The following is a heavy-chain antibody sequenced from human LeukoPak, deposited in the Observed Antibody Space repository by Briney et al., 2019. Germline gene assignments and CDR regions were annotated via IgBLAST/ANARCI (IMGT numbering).Heavy chain of an antibody. V-gene: IGHV3-21*01. CDR1: GFTFSSST. CDR3: ARVNGLYYFDY. J-gene: IGHJ4*02. CDR2: ITSSSSYI. D-gene: IGHD3-16*01. Sequence: GGSLRLSCAASGFTFSSSTMNWVRQAPGKGLEWVSSITSSSSYIYYADSVKGRFTISRDNAKNSLYLQMSSLRAEDTAVYYCARVNGLYYFDYWGQGTLVTVSS.